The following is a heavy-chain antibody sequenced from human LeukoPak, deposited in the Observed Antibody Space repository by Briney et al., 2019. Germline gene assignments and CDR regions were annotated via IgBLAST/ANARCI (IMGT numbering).Heavy chain of an antibody. D-gene: IGHD3-10*01. J-gene: IGHJ4*02. V-gene: IGHV3-53*01. CDR2: IYSGGST. Sequence: SGGSLSFSCAAAGFTVSSNYMSWVRQAPGKGLEWVSVIYSGGSTYYADSVKGRFTISRDNSKNTLYLQMNSLRAEDTAVYYCARDQRGRGAYYFDYWGQGTLVTVSS. CDR1: GFTVSSNY. CDR3: ARDQRGRGAYYFDY.